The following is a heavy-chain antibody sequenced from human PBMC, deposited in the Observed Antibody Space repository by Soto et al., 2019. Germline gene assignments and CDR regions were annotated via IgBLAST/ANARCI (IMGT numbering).Heavy chain of an antibody. J-gene: IGHJ4*02. V-gene: IGHV3-23*01. Sequence: PGGSLRLSCAASGFIFSTYAMGWVRQAPGKGLEWVSAIGGGGGSTFYADSVKGRFTISRDNSKNTLYLQINSLRADDTALYYCTKSVVGATTTGRGFDYWGQGTLVTVSS. D-gene: IGHD1-26*01. CDR2: IGGGGGST. CDR3: TKSVVGATTTGRGFDY. CDR1: GFIFSTYA.